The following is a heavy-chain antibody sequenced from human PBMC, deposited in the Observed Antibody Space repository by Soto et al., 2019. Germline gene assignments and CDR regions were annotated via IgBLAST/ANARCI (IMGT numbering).Heavy chain of an antibody. CDR2: ISGSGGST. CDR3: AKDLQVLRYFDWPSHYFDY. V-gene: IGHV3-23*01. D-gene: IGHD3-9*01. CDR1: GFTFSSYA. Sequence: GSLRLSCAASGFTFSSYAMSWVRQAPGKGLEWVSAISGSGGSTYYADSVKGRFTISRDNSKNTLYLQMNSLRAEDTAVYYCAKDLQVLRYFDWPSHYFDYWGQGTLVTVSS. J-gene: IGHJ4*02.